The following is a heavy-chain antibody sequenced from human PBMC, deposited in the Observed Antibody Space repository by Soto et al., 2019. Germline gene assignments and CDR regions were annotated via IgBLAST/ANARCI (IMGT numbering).Heavy chain of an antibody. J-gene: IGHJ5*02. Sequence: TLSLTCTVSGGSISSGDYYWSWIRQPPGKGLEWIGYIYYSGSTYYNPSLKSRVTISVDTSKNQFSLKLSSVTAADTAVYYCARDIAESGYDSIWFDPWGQGTLVTVSS. CDR1: GGSISSGDYY. CDR2: IYYSGST. V-gene: IGHV4-30-4*01. CDR3: ARDIAESGYDSIWFDP. D-gene: IGHD5-12*01.